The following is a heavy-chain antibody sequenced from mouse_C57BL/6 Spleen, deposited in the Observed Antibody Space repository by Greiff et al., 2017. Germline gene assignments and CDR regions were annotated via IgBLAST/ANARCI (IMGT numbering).Heavy chain of an antibody. J-gene: IGHJ4*01. CDR3: ARDVNAMDY. Sequence: VQLQQPGAELVKPGASVELSCKASGYTFTSYWMQWVKQRPGQGLEWIGEIDPSDSYTNYNQKFKGKATLTVDTSSSTAYMQLSSLTSEDSAVYYCARDVNAMDYWGQGTSVTVSS. V-gene: IGHV1-50*01. CDR2: IDPSDSYT. D-gene: IGHD3-3*01. CDR1: GYTFTSYW.